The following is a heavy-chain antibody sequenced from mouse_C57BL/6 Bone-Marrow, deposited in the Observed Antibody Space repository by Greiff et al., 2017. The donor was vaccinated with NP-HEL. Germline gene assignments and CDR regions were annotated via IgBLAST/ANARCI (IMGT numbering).Heavy chain of an antibody. D-gene: IGHD1-1*02. V-gene: IGHV1-69*01. CDR2: IDPSDSYT. Sequence: QVQLKQPGAELVMPGASVKLSCKASGYTFTSYWMHWVKQRPGQGLEWIGEIDPSDSYTNYNQKLKGKSKLTVDKSSSKAYMQLTSLTSEDSAVYYCARNHYGDAMDYWGQGTSVTVSS. J-gene: IGHJ4*01. CDR3: ARNHYGDAMDY. CDR1: GYTFTSYW.